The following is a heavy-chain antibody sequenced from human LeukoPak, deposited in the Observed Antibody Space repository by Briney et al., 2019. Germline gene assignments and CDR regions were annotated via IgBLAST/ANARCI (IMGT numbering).Heavy chain of an antibody. CDR2: ISAYNGNT. V-gene: IGHV1-18*01. Sequence: GASVRVSCKASGYSFSTYGISWVRQAPGQGLEWMGWISAYNGNTNYAQKLQGRVTMTTDTSTSTAYMELRSLRSDDTAVYYCARGREETYGSGSYTFDYWGQGTLVTVSS. J-gene: IGHJ4*02. CDR1: GYSFSTYG. CDR3: ARGREETYGSGSYTFDY. D-gene: IGHD3-10*01.